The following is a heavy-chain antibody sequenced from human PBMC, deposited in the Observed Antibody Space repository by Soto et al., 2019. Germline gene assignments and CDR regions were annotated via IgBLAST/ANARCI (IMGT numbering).Heavy chain of an antibody. CDR2: ISGSGGST. J-gene: IGHJ6*03. D-gene: IGHD2-15*01. CDR1: GFTFSSYA. CDR3: AKHGYCSGGSCSLYYYYYYMDV. V-gene: IGHV3-23*01. Sequence: GGSLRLSCAASGFTFSSYAMSWVRQAPGKGLEWVSAISGSGGSTYYADSVKGRFTISRDNSKNTLYLQMNSLRAEDTAVYYWAKHGYCSGGSCSLYYYYYYMDVWGKGTTVTVSS.